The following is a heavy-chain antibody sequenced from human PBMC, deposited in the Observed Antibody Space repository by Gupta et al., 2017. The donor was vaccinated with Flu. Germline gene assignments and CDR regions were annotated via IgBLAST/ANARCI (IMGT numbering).Heavy chain of an antibody. V-gene: IGHV3-48*02. J-gene: IGHJ6*02. CDR2: ISSSSSTI. Sequence: EVQLVESGGGLVQPGGSLRLSCAASGFTFSSYSMNWVRQAPGKGLEWVSYISSSSSTIYYADSVKGRLTISRDNAKNSLYLQMNSLRDEDTAVYYCARRQTTVTKNYGMDVWGQGTTVTVSS. D-gene: IGHD4-17*01. CDR3: ARRQTTVTKNYGMDV. CDR1: GFTFSSYS.